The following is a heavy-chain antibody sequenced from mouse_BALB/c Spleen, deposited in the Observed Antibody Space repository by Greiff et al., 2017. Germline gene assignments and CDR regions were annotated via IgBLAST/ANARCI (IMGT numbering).Heavy chain of an antibody. J-gene: IGHJ4*01. CDR1: GFTFSSYT. V-gene: IGHV5-6-4*01. Sequence: EVKLMESGGGLVKPGGSLKLSCAASGFTFSSYTMSWVRQTPEKRLEWVATISSGGSYTYYPDSVKGRFTISRDNAKNTLYLQMSSLKSEDTAMYYCTRDQDYYGYDGYAMDYWGQGTSVTVSS. CDR3: TRDQDYYGYDGYAMDY. CDR2: ISSGGSYT. D-gene: IGHD2-2*01.